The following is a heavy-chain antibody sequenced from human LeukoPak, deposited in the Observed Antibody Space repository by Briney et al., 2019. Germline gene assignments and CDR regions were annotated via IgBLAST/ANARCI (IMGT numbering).Heavy chain of an antibody. CDR1: GFTFSSYA. V-gene: IGHV3-23*01. Sequence: PGGSLRLSCAASGFTFSSYAMSWVRQAPGKGLEWVSAISGSGGSIYYADSVKGRFTISRDNSKNTLYLQMNSLRAEDTAVYYCAKVPLVVVPAAHFDYWGQGTLVTVSS. J-gene: IGHJ4*02. D-gene: IGHD2-2*01. CDR2: ISGSGGSI. CDR3: AKVPLVVVPAAHFDY.